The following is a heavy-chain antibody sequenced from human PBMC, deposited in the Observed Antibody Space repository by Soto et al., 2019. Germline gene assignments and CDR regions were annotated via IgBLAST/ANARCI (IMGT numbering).Heavy chain of an antibody. Sequence: ASVKVSCKASGYTFTGYYMHWVRQAPGQGLEWMGWINPNSGGTNYAQKFQGWVTMTRDTSISTAYMELSRLRSDDTAVYYCASPVDTAMVSWYGPGEGMDVWGQGTTVTVSS. CDR2: INPNSGGT. CDR3: ASPVDTAMVSWYGPGEGMDV. CDR1: GYTFTGYY. V-gene: IGHV1-2*04. D-gene: IGHD5-18*01. J-gene: IGHJ6*02.